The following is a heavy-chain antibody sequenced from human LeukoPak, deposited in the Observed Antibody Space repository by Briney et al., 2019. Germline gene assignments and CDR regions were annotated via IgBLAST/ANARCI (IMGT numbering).Heavy chain of an antibody. J-gene: IGHJ4*02. CDR3: ARWRVCSSTSCEEDYFDY. CDR2: IYYIGST. D-gene: IGHD2-2*01. Sequence: PSETLSLTCTVSGVSISSYYWSWIRQPPGKGLEWIGYIYYIGSTYYNPSLKSRVTISVDTSKDQFSLKLSSVTAADTAVYYCARWRVCSSTSCEEDYFDYWGQGTLVTVSS. V-gene: IGHV4-59*01. CDR1: GVSISSYY.